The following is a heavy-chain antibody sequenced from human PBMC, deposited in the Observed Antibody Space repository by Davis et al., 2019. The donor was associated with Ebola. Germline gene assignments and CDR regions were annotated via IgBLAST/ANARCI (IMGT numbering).Heavy chain of an antibody. CDR2: ISSSSSTI. CDR1: GFTFSSYS. CDR3: AREKIYGVVNFDD. D-gene: IGHD3-3*01. J-gene: IGHJ4*02. Sequence: PGGSLRLSCAASGFTFSSYSMNWVRPAPGKGLEWGSYISSSSSTIYYADSVKGRLTISRDNAKNSLYLQMNSLRDENTAVYYCAREKIYGVVNFDDWGQGTLVTVSS. V-gene: IGHV3-48*02.